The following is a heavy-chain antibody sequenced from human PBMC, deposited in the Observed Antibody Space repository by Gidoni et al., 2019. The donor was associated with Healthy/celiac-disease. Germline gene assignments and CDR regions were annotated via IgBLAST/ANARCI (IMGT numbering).Heavy chain of an antibody. Sequence: QVQLQESGPGLVKPSETLSLTCPVSGGSISSYYWSWIRQPPGKGLEWIWYIYNRGSTNYNPSLKSRVTISVDTSKNQFSLKLSSVAAADTAVYYCARDGRGEDVWGQGTTVTVSS. V-gene: IGHV4-59*01. D-gene: IGHD1-26*01. CDR1: GGSISSYY. CDR3: ARDGRGEDV. CDR2: IYNRGST. J-gene: IGHJ6*02.